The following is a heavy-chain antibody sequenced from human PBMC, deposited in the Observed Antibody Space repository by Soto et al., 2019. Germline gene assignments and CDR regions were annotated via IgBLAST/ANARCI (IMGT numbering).Heavy chain of an antibody. Sequence: QVQLVESGGGVVQPGRSLRLSCAASGFTFSSFTMHWVRQAPGKGLEWVALISYDAGNNKYYADSVKGRFSISRDNSRNTLYLQLNSRRAEDRAVYYCARSIAVAGTPEFDYWGQGTLVTVSS. V-gene: IGHV3-30-3*01. J-gene: IGHJ4*02. CDR3: ARSIAVAGTPEFDY. CDR2: ISYDAGNNK. CDR1: GFTFSSFT. D-gene: IGHD6-19*01.